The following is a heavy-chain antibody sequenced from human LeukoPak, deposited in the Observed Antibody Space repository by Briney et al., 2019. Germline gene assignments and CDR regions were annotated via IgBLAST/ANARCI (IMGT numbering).Heavy chain of an antibody. Sequence: GGSLRLSCAASGFAFNFYAMSWVRQAPGKGLEWVSSISSSSSYIYYADSVKGRFTISRDNAKNSLYLQMNSLRAEDTAVYYCARDRLAAGNWFDPWGQGTLVTVSS. D-gene: IGHD6-13*01. CDR3: ARDRLAAGNWFDP. CDR2: ISSSSSYI. J-gene: IGHJ5*02. CDR1: GFAFNFYA. V-gene: IGHV3-21*01.